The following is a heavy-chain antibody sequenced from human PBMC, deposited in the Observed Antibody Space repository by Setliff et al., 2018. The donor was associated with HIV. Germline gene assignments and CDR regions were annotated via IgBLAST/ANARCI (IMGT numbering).Heavy chain of an antibody. Sequence: LRLSCAASGFTVSGNYMSWVRQAPGEGLEWVSVIYSGGSIFYADSVKGRFTISRDNSKNTLYLQMNSLKTEDTAVYYCTTDPKSGYDYYYYYYMDVWGKGTTVTVSS. CDR1: GFTVSGNY. V-gene: IGHV3-53*01. CDR3: TTDPKSGYDYYYYYYMDV. CDR2: IYSGGSI. D-gene: IGHD5-12*01. J-gene: IGHJ6*03.